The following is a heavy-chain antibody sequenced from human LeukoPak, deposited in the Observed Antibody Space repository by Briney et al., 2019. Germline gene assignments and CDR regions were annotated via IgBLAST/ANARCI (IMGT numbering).Heavy chain of an antibody. Sequence: GGSLRLSCAASGFTFSSYWMHWVRQAPGKGLLWVSRINSDGSSTSYADSVKGRFTISRDNAKNTLYLQMNSLRAEDTAVYYCAREEVAYYGSGSYMDYWGQGTLVTVSS. CDR1: GFTFSSYW. D-gene: IGHD3-10*01. CDR3: AREEVAYYGSGSYMDY. V-gene: IGHV3-74*01. J-gene: IGHJ4*02. CDR2: INSDGSST.